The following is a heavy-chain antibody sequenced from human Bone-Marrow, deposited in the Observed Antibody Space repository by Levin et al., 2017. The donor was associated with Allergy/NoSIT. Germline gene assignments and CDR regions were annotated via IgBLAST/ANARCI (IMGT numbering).Heavy chain of an antibody. J-gene: IGHJ6*03. V-gene: IGHV4-34*01. CDR1: GRSFGGYF. D-gene: IGHD3-10*01. CDR2: INHSGST. Sequence: TSETLSLTCAVSGRSFGGYFWTWIRQTPGKGLEWIGEINHSGSTTYNPSLKSRVTMSVDTSKKQFSLNLTSVTAADTAVYYCVREYYYGSASYVTKPYMDVWGKGTTVTVSS. CDR3: VREYYYGSASYVTKPYMDV.